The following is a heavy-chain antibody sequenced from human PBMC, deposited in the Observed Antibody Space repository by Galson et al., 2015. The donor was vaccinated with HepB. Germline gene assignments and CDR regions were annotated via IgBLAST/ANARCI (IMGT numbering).Heavy chain of an antibody. CDR1: GFTFRTHA. D-gene: IGHD3-16*01. CDR2: INGGGTTR. Sequence: SLRLSCAGSGFTFRTHAMAWIRQAPGKGLEWVSGINGGGTTRYYSDAVKGRFSISRDNSKDTVFLQMDNLRAEDTAVYYCVKEGSWFGGGGFDPWGQGALVTVS. J-gene: IGHJ5*02. V-gene: IGHV3-23*01. CDR3: VKEGSWFGGGGFDP.